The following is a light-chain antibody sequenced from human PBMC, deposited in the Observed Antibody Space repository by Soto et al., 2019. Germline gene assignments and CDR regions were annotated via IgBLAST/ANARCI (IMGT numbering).Light chain of an antibody. CDR2: GAS. CDR1: QSVSSY. J-gene: IGKJ1*01. CDR3: QQYNNWPPAWT. V-gene: IGKV3-15*01. Sequence: EIVLTQSPATLSLSPGDRATLSCRAGQSVSSYLAWYQQKPGQSPRLLIYGASTRATGIPARFSGSGSGTQFTLTISSLQSEDFAVYYCQQYNNWPPAWTFGQGTKVDIK.